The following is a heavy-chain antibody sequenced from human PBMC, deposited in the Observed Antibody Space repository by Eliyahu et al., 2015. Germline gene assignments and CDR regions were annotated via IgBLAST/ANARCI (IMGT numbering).Heavy chain of an antibody. CDR1: GXTXSXYS. CDR3: ARDRTPFLHSSGWYQGATRTGGVDY. CDR2: ISSSSSYI. V-gene: IGHV3-21*01. J-gene: IGHJ4*02. D-gene: IGHD6-19*01. Sequence: EVQLVESGGGLVKPGGSLRLSCAASGXTXSXYSMNWXRXAXGKGLEWVSSISSSSSYIYYADSVKGRFTISRDNAKNSLYLQMNSLRAEDTAVYYCARDRTPFLHSSGWYQGATRTGGVDYWGQGTLVTVSS.